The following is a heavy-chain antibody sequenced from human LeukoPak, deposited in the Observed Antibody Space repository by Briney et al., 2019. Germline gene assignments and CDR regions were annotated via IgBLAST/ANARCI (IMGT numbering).Heavy chain of an antibody. D-gene: IGHD2-15*01. J-gene: IGHJ4*02. CDR2: IKQDGSEK. V-gene: IGHV3-7*03. Sequence: GGSLRLSCAASGFTFSTYWMSWVRQAPGKGLEWVANIKQDGSEKYYVDSVKGRFTISRDSSKNTLYLQMNSLRAEDAAVYYCAKAPVTTCSGAYCYPFDYWGQGTLVTVSS. CDR1: GFTFSTYW. CDR3: AKAPVTTCSGAYCYPFDY.